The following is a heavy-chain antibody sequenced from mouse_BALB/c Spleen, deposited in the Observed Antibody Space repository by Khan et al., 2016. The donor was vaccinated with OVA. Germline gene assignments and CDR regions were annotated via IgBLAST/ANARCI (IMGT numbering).Heavy chain of an antibody. CDR1: GFTFSSYG. J-gene: IGHJ2*01. CDR3: ARMARTIN. CDR2: INSNGGST. Sequence: EVELVESGGGLVQPGGSLKLSCAAFGFTFSSYGMSWVRQTPDKRLELVATINSNGGSTYYPDSVKGRFTISRDNAKNTRYLQMSSLKSEDTAMYYCARMARTINWGQGTTLTVSS. V-gene: IGHV5-6-3*01.